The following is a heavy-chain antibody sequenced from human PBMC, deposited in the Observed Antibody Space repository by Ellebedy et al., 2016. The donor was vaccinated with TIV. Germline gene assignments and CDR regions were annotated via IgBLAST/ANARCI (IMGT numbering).Heavy chain of an antibody. V-gene: IGHV3-48*04. CDR3: ARGRGPRGYFDL. J-gene: IGHJ2*01. CDR2: ISPNSDTT. CDR1: EFNFRTYS. Sequence: GGSLRLSCAASEFNFRTYSLNWVRQAPGSGPEWISYISPNSDTTRYADSVKGRFTISRDDNKNSVYLEMNSLRAEDTAMYFCARGRGPRGYFDLWGRGTLVTVSS. D-gene: IGHD3-10*01.